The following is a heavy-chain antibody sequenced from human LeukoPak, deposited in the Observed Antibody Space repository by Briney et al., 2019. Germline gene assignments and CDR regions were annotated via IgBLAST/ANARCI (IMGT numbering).Heavy chain of an antibody. J-gene: IGHJ4*02. CDR1: GFTFSDYY. V-gene: IGHV3-11*04. Sequence: GGSLRLSCAASGFTFSDYYMSWIRQAPGKGLEWVSYISSSGSTIYYADSVKGRFTISRDNAKNSLYLQLNSLRAEDTAVYYCARGSGYSYAFTGRERTKSRLDYWGPGTLVTVSS. CDR2: ISSSGSTI. D-gene: IGHD5-18*01. CDR3: ARGSGYSYAFTGRERTKSRLDY.